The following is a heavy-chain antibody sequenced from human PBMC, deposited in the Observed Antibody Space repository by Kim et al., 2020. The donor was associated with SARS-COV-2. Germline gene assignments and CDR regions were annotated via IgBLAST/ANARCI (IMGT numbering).Heavy chain of an antibody. CDR3: ARELGRYYYYGMDV. Sequence: YSRKVRGGFTITRDTSASAAYMELSSLRSEDTAVYYCARELGRYYYYGMDVWGQGTTVTVSS. J-gene: IGHJ6*02. V-gene: IGHV1-3*01. D-gene: IGHD3-3*01.